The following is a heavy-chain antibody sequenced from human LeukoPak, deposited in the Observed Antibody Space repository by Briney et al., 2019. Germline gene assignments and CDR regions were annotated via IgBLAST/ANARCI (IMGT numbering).Heavy chain of an antibody. CDR1: GFTFSSYS. CDR3: ARAHSTSYYFDY. D-gene: IGHD2-2*01. Sequence: NPGGSLRLSCAASGFTFSSYSMTWVRQAPGKGLEWVSSISSSSSYIYYADSVKGRFTISRDNAKNSLYLQMNSLRAEDTAVYYCARAHSTSYYFDYWGQGTLVTVSS. J-gene: IGHJ4*02. V-gene: IGHV3-21*01. CDR2: ISSSSSYI.